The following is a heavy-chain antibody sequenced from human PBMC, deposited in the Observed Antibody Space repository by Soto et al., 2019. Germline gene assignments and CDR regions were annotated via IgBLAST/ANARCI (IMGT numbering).Heavy chain of an antibody. D-gene: IGHD2-21*01. CDR1: CGSISSYY. Sequence: PSETLSLTCTVSCGSISSYYWSWIRQPPGKGLEWIGYIYYSGSTNYNPSLKSRVTISVDTSKNQFSLKLSCVTAADTAVYYCARGLGDGYNYYFDYWGQGTLVTVSS. V-gene: IGHV4-59*01. CDR3: ARGLGDGYNYYFDY. CDR2: IYYSGST. J-gene: IGHJ4*02.